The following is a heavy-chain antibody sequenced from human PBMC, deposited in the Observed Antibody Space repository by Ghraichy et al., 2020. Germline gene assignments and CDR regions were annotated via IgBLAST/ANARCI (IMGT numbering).Heavy chain of an antibody. Sequence: GGSLRLSCTASGFTFGAYVMTWFRQAPGKGLEWIGFIRSRSHGGTTDYAASVKGRFTISREDWKGIAYLQMNSLKSEDTAIYYCFRGRTQPADMHYMNYYHYGMDVWGRGTTVTVSS. CDR2: IRSRSHGGTT. CDR3: FRGRTQPADMHYMNYYHYGMDV. V-gene: IGHV3-49*03. J-gene: IGHJ6*02. D-gene: IGHD2-2*01. CDR1: GFTFGAYV.